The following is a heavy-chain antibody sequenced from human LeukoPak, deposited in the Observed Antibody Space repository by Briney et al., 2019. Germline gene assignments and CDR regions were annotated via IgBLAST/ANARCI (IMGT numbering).Heavy chain of an antibody. CDR3: TADRGSGSDY. Sequence: GGSLRLSCAASGFSFSSAWMSWVRQAPGKGLEWIGRIKSKADGGTTDYAAPVKGRFTISRDDSKDRLYLQMNSLKTEDTAVHYCTADRGSGSDYWGQGTLVTVSS. D-gene: IGHD1-26*01. J-gene: IGHJ4*02. CDR1: GFSFSSAW. V-gene: IGHV3-15*01. CDR2: IKSKADGGTT.